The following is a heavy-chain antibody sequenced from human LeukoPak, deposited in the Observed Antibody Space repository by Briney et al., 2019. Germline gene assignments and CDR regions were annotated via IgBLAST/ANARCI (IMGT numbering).Heavy chain of an antibody. CDR2: INHSGST. Sequence: SETLSLTCAVYGGSFSGYYWSWIRQPPGKGLEWIGEINHSGSTNYNPSLKSRLTISVDTSKNQFSLKLSSVTAADTAVYYCARGPDYYGSGSYYKRKGYFDYWGQGTLVTVSS. J-gene: IGHJ4*02. V-gene: IGHV4-34*01. CDR1: GGSFSGYY. CDR3: ARGPDYYGSGSYYKRKGYFDY. D-gene: IGHD3-10*01.